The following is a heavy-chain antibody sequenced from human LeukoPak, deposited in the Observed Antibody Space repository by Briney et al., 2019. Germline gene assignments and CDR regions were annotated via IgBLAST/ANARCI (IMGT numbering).Heavy chain of an antibody. CDR1: GGSISSYY. V-gene: IGHV4-59*08. CDR2: IYYSGST. Sequence: SETLSLACTVSGGSISSYYWSWIRQPPGKGLEWIGYIYYSGSTNYNPSLKSRVTISVDTSKNQFSLKLSSVTAADTAVSYCVRSSSSIFDYWGQGTLVTVSP. CDR3: VRSSSSIFDY. J-gene: IGHJ4*02. D-gene: IGHD6-6*01.